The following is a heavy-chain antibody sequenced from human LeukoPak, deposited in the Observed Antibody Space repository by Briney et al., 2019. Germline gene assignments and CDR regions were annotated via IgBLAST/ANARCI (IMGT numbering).Heavy chain of an antibody. CDR2: ISSSSSYI. CDR1: GFTSSSYS. V-gene: IGHV3-21*01. D-gene: IGHD2-21*02. J-gene: IGHJ4*02. CDR3: ARDPRLAYCGGDCHNSY. Sequence: GGSLRLSCAASGFTSSSYSMNWVRQAPGKGLEWVSSISSSSSYIYYADSVKGRFTISRDNAKNSLYLQMNSLRAEDTAVYYCARDPRLAYCGGDCHNSYWGQGTLVTVSS.